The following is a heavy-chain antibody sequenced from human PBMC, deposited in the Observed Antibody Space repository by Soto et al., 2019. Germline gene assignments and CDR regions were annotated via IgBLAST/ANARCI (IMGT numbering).Heavy chain of an antibody. V-gene: IGHV3-23*01. D-gene: IGHD5-18*01. Sequence: GGSLRLSCAASGFTFSSYAMSWVRQAPGKGLEWVSAISGSGGSTYYADSVKGRFTISRHNSKNTLYLQMNSLRAEDTAVYYCAKDRSRGYSYGYFDYWGQGTLVTVSS. CDR2: ISGSGGST. CDR1: GFTFSSYA. J-gene: IGHJ4*02. CDR3: AKDRSRGYSYGYFDY.